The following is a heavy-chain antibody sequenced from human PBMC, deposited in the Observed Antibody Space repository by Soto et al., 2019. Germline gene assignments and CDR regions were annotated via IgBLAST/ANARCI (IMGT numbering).Heavy chain of an antibody. V-gene: IGHV3-15*01. D-gene: IGHD3-3*01. CDR2: IKSKTDGGTT. J-gene: IGHJ6*03. CDR3: TTFSFYDFWRYYYMDV. CDR1: GFTFSNTW. Sequence: PGGSLRLSCAASGFTFSNTWMSWVRQAPGKGLEWVGRIKSKTDGGTTDYAAPVKGRFTISRDDSKNTLYLQMNSLKTEDTAVYYCTTFSFYDFWRYYYMDVWGKGTTVTVSS.